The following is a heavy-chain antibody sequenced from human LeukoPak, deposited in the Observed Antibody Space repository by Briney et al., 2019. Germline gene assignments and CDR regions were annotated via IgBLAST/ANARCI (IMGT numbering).Heavy chain of an antibody. CDR1: GFTFSSYS. CDR3: ASKLGAVREFDP. D-gene: IGHD4-11*01. CDR2: ISSSSSYI. J-gene: IGHJ5*02. Sequence: PGGSLRLSCAASGFTFSSYSMNWVRQAPGKGLEWVSSISSSSSYIYYADSVKGRFTISRDNAKNSLYLQMNSLRAEDTAVYYCASKLGAVREFDPWGQGTLVTVSS. V-gene: IGHV3-21*01.